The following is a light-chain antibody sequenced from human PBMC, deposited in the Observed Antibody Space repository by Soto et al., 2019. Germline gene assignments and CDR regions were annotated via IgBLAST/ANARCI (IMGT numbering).Light chain of an antibody. CDR2: AAS. V-gene: IGKV1-39*01. CDR3: QQTYDTPG. J-gene: IGKJ1*01. Sequence: DIQMTQSPSSLSASVGDRVSITCRASQSINSYLNWYQQKPGKAPKLLIFAASSLQSGVPSRFSGSGSGTDCTLTISSLQPEDFATYYCQQTYDTPGFGQGTTVEIK. CDR1: QSINSY.